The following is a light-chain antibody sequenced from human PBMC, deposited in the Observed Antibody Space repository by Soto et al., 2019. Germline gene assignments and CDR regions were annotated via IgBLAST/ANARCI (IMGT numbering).Light chain of an antibody. CDR2: EVS. J-gene: IGLJ3*02. CDR3: SSYTNSFTWV. Sequence: QSALTQPPSASGSPGQSVTISCTGTSSDVGGYNFVSWYQQYPGKAPKLMIYEVSKRPSGVPDRFSGSKSGNTASLTVSGLQAEDEADYHCSSYTNSFTWVFGGGTKLTVL. CDR1: SSDVGGYNF. V-gene: IGLV2-8*01.